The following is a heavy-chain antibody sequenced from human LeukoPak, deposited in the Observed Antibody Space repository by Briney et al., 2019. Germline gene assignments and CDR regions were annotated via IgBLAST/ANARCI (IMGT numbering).Heavy chain of an antibody. D-gene: IGHD1-26*01. CDR3: AKDRVIGGTYNVPDY. CDR1: GFTFSSYG. V-gene: IGHV3-33*06. Sequence: GGSLRLSCAASGFTFSSYGMHWVRQAPGKGLEWVAVIWFDGTKKYYADPVKGRFTISRDNSKNTLYLQMNSLRAEDTAVYYCAKDRVIGGTYNVPDYWGQGTLVTVSS. J-gene: IGHJ4*02. CDR2: IWFDGTKK.